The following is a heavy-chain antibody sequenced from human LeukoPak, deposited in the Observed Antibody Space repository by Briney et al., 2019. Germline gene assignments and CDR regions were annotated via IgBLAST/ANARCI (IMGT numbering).Heavy chain of an antibody. CDR3: ASQETPGTFAYYGMDV. J-gene: IGHJ6*02. V-gene: IGHV1-3*01. Sequence: ASVKVSCKASGYTFTSYYMHWVRQAPGQRLEWMGWINAGNGNTKYSQKFQGRVTITRDTSASTAYMELSSLRSEDTAVYYCASQETPGTFAYYGMDVWGQGTTVTVSS. CDR2: INAGNGNT. CDR1: GYTFTSYY.